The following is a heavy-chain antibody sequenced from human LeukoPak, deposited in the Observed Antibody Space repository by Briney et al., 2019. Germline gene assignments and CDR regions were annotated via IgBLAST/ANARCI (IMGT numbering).Heavy chain of an antibody. CDR2: ISGSGGST. J-gene: IGHJ4*02. Sequence: GGSLRLSCAAYGFTFSSYGMSWVRQAPGKGLEWVSGISGSGGSTYYADSVKGRFIITRDNPKNTLYLQMNSLRAEDTAVYYCAKDQWSFSYFDYWGQGTLVTVSS. CDR1: GFTFSSYG. D-gene: IGHD1-26*01. CDR3: AKDQWSFSYFDY. V-gene: IGHV3-23*01.